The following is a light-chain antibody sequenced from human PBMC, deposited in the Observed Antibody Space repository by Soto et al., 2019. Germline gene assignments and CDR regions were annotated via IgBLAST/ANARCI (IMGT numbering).Light chain of an antibody. Sequence: DIVMTQSPDSLAVSLGERATINCKSSQTVLDSFNNKDYLTWYQQKPGQPPKLLIYWASTREFGVPDRFSGSGSGTDFTLTISSLQAEAAAVYYCQHYYSTPRTFGHGTKVDIK. CDR3: QHYYSTPRT. CDR2: WAS. V-gene: IGKV4-1*01. CDR1: QTVLDSFNNKDY. J-gene: IGKJ1*01.